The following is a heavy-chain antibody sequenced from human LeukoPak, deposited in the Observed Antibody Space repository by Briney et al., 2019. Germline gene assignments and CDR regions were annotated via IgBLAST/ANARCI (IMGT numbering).Heavy chain of an antibody. CDR3: ARVDYGPGSYFDY. Sequence: AGGSLRLSCAASGFTVSSNYMSWVRRAPGKGLEWVSVIYSGGSTDYADSVKGRFAISRDNSKNMLYLQLNSLRAEDTAVYYCARVDYGPGSYFDYWGQGTLVTVSS. J-gene: IGHJ4*02. V-gene: IGHV3-53*01. CDR2: IYSGGST. D-gene: IGHD3-10*01. CDR1: GFTVSSNY.